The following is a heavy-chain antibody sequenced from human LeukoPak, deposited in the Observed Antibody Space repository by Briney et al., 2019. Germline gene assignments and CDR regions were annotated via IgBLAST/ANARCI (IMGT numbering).Heavy chain of an antibody. J-gene: IGHJ6*03. Sequence: GGSLRLSCAASGFTFSSYEMNWVRQAPGKGLEWVSYISSSGGTISHADSVKGRFTISRDNAKNSLYLQMNSLRAEDTAVYYCARRQGSFYYYYYMDVWGKGTTVTVSS. CDR2: ISSSGGTI. CDR3: ARRQGSFYYYYYMDV. V-gene: IGHV3-48*03. D-gene: IGHD1-26*01. CDR1: GFTFSSYE.